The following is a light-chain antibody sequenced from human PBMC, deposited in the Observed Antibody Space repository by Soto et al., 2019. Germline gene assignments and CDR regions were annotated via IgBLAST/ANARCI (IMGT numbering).Light chain of an antibody. CDR1: SSDVGGFYY. CDR3: SAYTGRSAAYD. CDR2: EVN. J-gene: IGLJ1*01. Sequence: QSALTQPASVSGSPGQSITVSCTGTSSDVGGFYYVSWYQHHPGKAPKLMIFEVNNRPSGVSDRFSGSQSGNTASLTISGLQAEDEADYYCSAYTGRSAAYDFGTGTKLTVL. V-gene: IGLV2-14*01.